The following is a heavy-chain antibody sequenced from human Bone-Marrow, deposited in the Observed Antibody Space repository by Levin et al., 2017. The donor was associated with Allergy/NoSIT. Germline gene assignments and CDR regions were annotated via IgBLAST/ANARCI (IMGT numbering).Heavy chain of an antibody. Sequence: PGGSLRLSCVASGFTFIESYMTWIRQAPGKGLEWIAYISGESRTISYADSVRGRFIVSRDNAKNSMYLQMSSLSADDTALYYCAWGGRGGYFVHWGQGTLVTVSS. D-gene: IGHD1-26*01. V-gene: IGHV3-11*01. CDR1: GFTFIESY. CDR2: ISGESRTI. J-gene: IGHJ4*02. CDR3: AWGGRGGYFVH.